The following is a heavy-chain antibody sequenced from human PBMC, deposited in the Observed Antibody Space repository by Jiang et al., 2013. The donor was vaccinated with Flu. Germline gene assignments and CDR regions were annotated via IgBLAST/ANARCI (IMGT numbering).Heavy chain of an antibody. D-gene: IGHD3-22*01. CDR3: ARAPGGTYYYDGSGYKTTALGFDY. V-gene: IGHV3-21*01. J-gene: IGHJ4*02. Sequence: QLLESGGGLVKPGGSLRLSCAASGFTFSSYSMNWVRQAPGKGLEWVSSISSGRSYLYYGDSAKGRFTISRDNAKNSLYLQMNSLRAEDTAVYYCARAPGGTYYYDGSGYKTTALGFDYWGQGTLVTVSS. CDR2: ISSGRSYL. CDR1: GFTFSSYS.